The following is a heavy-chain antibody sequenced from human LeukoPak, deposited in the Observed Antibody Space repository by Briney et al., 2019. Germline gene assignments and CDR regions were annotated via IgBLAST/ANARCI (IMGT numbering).Heavy chain of an antibody. CDR1: GFTFSSYS. D-gene: IGHD1-1*01. V-gene: IGHV3-21*01. CDR2: ISGNSGDI. J-gene: IGHJ4*02. CDR3: ARDPRTVRI. Sequence: GGSLRLSCAASGFTFSSYSMNWVRQAPGKGLEWVSSISGNSGDINYADSVKGRFTISRDNAKNSLYLQMNSLRVEDTAVYYCARDPRTVRIWGQGTLVTVSS.